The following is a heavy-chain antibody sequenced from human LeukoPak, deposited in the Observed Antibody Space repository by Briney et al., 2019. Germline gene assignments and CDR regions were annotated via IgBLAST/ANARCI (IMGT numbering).Heavy chain of an antibody. CDR2: IYYSGST. V-gene: IGHV4-59*01. CDR1: GGSISSYY. Sequence: SETLSLTCTVSGGSISSYYWSWIRQPPGKGLEWIGYIYYSGSTNYNPSLKSRVTISVDTSKNQFSLKLSSVTAADTAVYYCARVLSGSHGYYYYYYGMDVWGQGTTVTVSS. J-gene: IGHJ6*02. CDR3: ARVLSGSHGYYYYYYGMDV. D-gene: IGHD1-26*01.